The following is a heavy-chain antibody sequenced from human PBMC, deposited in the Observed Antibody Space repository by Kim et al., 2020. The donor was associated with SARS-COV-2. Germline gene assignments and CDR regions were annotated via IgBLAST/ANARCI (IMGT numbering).Heavy chain of an antibody. CDR1: GGSISSGGYY. CDR2: IYYSGST. V-gene: IGHV4-31*03. J-gene: IGHJ5*02. CDR3: ARENPSIVATITENWFDP. Sequence: SETLSLTCTVSGGSISSGGYYWSWIRQHPGKGLEWIGYIYYSGSTYYNPSLKSRVTISVDTSKNQFSLKLSSVTAADTAVYYCARENPSIVATITENWFDPWGQGTLVTVSS. D-gene: IGHD5-12*01.